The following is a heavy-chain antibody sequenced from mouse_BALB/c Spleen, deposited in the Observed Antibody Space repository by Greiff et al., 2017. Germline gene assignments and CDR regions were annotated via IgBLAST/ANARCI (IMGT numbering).Heavy chain of an antibody. CDR2: ISSGGSYT. V-gene: IGHV5-9-4*01. CDR3: AKGMVTTPWFAY. CDR1: GFTFSSYA. D-gene: IGHD2-10*02. J-gene: IGHJ3*01. Sequence: EVQRVESGGGLVKPGGSLKLSCAASGFTFSSYAMSWVRQSPEKRLEWVVEISSGGSYTYYPDTVTGRFTISRDNAKNTLYLEMSSLRSEDTAMYYCAKGMVTTPWFAYWGQGTLVTVSA.